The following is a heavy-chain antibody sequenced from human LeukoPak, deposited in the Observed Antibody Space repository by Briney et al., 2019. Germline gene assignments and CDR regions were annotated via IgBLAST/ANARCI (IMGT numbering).Heavy chain of an antibody. J-gene: IGHJ4*02. Sequence: PGGSLRLSCAASGFTFSSYWMSWVRQAPGKGLEWVANIKQDGSEKYYVDSVKGRFTISRDNAKNSLYLQMNSLRAEDTAVYYCARDLIQGSSWYGDNFDYWGQGTLVTVSS. CDR3: ARDLIQGSSWYGDNFDY. CDR1: GFTFSSYW. V-gene: IGHV3-7*01. CDR2: IKQDGSEK. D-gene: IGHD6-13*01.